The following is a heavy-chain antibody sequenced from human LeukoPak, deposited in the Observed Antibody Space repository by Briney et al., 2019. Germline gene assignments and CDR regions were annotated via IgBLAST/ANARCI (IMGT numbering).Heavy chain of an antibody. CDR3: ACLTTADAFDI. D-gene: IGHD3-22*01. V-gene: IGHV4-34*08. CDR2: INHSGST. Sequence: GSLRLSCAASGFTFSNAWMSWVRQPPGKGLEWIGEINHSGSTNYNPSLKSRVTISVDTSKNQFSLKLSSVTAADTAVYYCACLTTADAFDIWGQGTMVTVSS. J-gene: IGHJ3*02. CDR1: GFTFSNAW.